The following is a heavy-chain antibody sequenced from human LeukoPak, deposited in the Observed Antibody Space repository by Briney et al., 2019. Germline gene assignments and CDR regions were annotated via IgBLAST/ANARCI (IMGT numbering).Heavy chain of an antibody. CDR3: ARVGYSYSINDWSRTGLGAYATKYYYYMDV. Sequence: SETLSLTCAVYGGSFSDYSWTWIRQAPGEGLEWIGEINHNGGANHNPSLVSRVIMSVDTSKNQFSLKVSSVTAADTAVYYCARVGYSYSINDWSRTGLGAYATKYYYYMDVWGKGTTVTVSS. V-gene: IGHV4-34*01. CDR2: INHNGGA. CDR1: GGSFSDYS. D-gene: IGHD5-18*01. J-gene: IGHJ6*03.